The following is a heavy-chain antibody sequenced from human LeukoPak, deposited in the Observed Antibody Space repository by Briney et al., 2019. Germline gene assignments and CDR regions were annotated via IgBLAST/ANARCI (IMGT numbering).Heavy chain of an antibody. CDR3: ARGPAVAGPYYFDY. J-gene: IGHJ4*02. V-gene: IGHV1-2*02. Sequence: ASVKVSCKASGYTFTSYYMHWVRQAPGQGLEWMGWINPNSGGTNYAQKFQGRVTMTRDTSISTAYMELSRLRSDDTAVYYCARGPAVAGPYYFDYWGQGTLVTVSS. CDR2: INPNSGGT. CDR1: GYTFTSYY. D-gene: IGHD6-19*01.